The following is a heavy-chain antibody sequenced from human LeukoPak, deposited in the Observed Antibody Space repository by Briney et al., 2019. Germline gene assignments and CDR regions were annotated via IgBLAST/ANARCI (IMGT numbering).Heavy chain of an antibody. Sequence: GGSLRLSCAASGFTFSSYAMSWVRQAPGKGLEWVSAISGSGGSTYYADSVKGRFTISRDNSKNTLYLQMNSLRAEDTAVYYCAKLGPYYYDSSGYPDDYWGQGTLVTVSS. CDR1: GFTFSSYA. D-gene: IGHD3-22*01. J-gene: IGHJ4*02. CDR2: ISGSGGST. V-gene: IGHV3-23*01. CDR3: AKLGPYYYDSSGYPDDY.